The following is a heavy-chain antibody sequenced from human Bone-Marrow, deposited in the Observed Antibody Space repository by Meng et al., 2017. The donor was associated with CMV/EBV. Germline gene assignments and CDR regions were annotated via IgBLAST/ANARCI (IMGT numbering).Heavy chain of an antibody. J-gene: IGHJ5*02. V-gene: IGHV1-2*02. Sequence: ASVKVSCKASGYTFTGYYMHWVRQAPGQGLEWMGWINPNSGGTNYAQKFQGRVTMTRDTSISTAYMELSRLKSDDTAVYYCARCIAEEVNWFDPWGGGTRVTVSS. CDR2: INPNSGGT. CDR1: GYTFTGYY. D-gene: IGHD6-13*01. CDR3: ARCIAEEVNWFDP.